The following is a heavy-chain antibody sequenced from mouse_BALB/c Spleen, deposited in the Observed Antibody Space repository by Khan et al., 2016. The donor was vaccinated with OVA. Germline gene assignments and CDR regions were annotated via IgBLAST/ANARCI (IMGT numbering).Heavy chain of an antibody. Sequence: QVHLQQSGPELKKPGETVKISCKASGYTFRNNGMNWVKQAPGKGLKWMGWINTYTGEPTYADDFKGRFAFSLETSANTAYLQINNLKNEETATYVCARGGYNGSMDSWGQGTSVTVSS. V-gene: IGHV9-3-1*01. CDR2: INTYTGEP. CDR3: ARGGYNGSMDS. D-gene: IGHD2-14*01. J-gene: IGHJ4*01. CDR1: GYTFRNNG.